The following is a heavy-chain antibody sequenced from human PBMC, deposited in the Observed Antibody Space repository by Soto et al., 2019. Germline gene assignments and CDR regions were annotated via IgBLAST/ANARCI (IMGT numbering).Heavy chain of an antibody. Sequence: GGSLRLSCAASGFTVSNYYMTWVRQAPGRGLQWVSVIYSAGPTYYADSVKGRFTISRDESKNSLFLQMDNLRAEDTATYYCARGKSTDAYNPLGYWGPGTLVTVSP. CDR2: IYSAGPT. D-gene: IGHD1-1*01. J-gene: IGHJ4*02. CDR1: GFTVSNYY. V-gene: IGHV3-53*01. CDR3: ARGKSTDAYNPLGY.